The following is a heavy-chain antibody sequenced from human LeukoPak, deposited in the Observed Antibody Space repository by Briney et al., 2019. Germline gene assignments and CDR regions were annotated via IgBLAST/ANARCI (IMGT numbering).Heavy chain of an antibody. CDR3: ARARDTAMVTGVDY. CDR2: ISGSGGST. V-gene: IGHV3-23*01. D-gene: IGHD5-18*01. CDR1: GFTFSSYA. Sequence: GGSLRLSCAASGFTFSSYAMSWVRQAPGKGLEWVSAISGSGGSTYYADSVKGRFTISRDNAKNSLYLQMNSLRAEDTAVYYCARARDTAMVTGVDYWGQGTLVTVSS. J-gene: IGHJ4*02.